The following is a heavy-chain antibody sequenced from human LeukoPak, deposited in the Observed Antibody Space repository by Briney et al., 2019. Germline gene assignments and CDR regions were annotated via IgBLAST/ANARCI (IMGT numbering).Heavy chain of an antibody. V-gene: IGHV3-23*01. Sequence: GGSLRLSCVASGFTFSNYVMSWVRQAPGKGLEWVSVIGRSGHFTNYADSVKGRFTISRDNSKDTLSLQMSSLRAEDTAIYYCAKDRDDSGDYVFDHWGQGILVTVSS. J-gene: IGHJ4*02. CDR2: IGRSGHFT. CDR3: AKDRDDSGDYVFDH. D-gene: IGHD4-17*01. CDR1: GFTFSNYV.